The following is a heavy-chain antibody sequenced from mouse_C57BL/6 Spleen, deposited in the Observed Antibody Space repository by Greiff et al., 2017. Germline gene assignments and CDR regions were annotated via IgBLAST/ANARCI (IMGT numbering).Heavy chain of an antibody. CDR1: GFTFSSSA. CDR2: ISSGGDYI. D-gene: IGHD2-3*01. CDR3: TRDGGSDWYFDV. J-gene: IGHJ1*03. Sequence: EVMLVESGEGLVKPGGSLKLSCAASGFTFSSSAMSWFRQTPEKRLEWVAYISSGGDYISYADTVKGRFTISRDNVRNTLYLQMSSLKSEDTAMYYCTRDGGSDWYFDVWGTGTTVTVSS. V-gene: IGHV5-9-1*02.